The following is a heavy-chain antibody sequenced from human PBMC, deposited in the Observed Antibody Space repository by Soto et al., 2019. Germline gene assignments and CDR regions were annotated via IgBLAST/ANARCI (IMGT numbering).Heavy chain of an antibody. J-gene: IGHJ6*03. D-gene: IGHD2-15*01. CDR1: GYTFTSYG. CDR2: ISAYNGNT. Sequence: QVQLVQSGAEVKKPGASVKVSCKASGYTFTSYGISWVRQAPGQGLEWMGWISAYNGNTNYAQKLQGRVTMTTDTSTSTAYMELRSLRSDDTAVYYCARVQIVGCSGGRCYSGYYYYMDVWGKGTTVTVSS. V-gene: IGHV1-18*01. CDR3: ARVQIVGCSGGRCYSGYYYYMDV.